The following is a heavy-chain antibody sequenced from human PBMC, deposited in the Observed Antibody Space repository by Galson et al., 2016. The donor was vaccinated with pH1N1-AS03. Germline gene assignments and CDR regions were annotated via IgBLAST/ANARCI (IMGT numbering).Heavy chain of an antibody. CDR3: ARDRHPNGPLDS. D-gene: IGHD2-8*01. CDR1: GYTFNLYG. V-gene: IGHV1-18*01. J-gene: IGHJ4*02. CDR2: ISAYSGDT. Sequence: SVKVSCKASGYTFNLYGTSWVRQAPGQGLEWLGWISAYSGDTHYAQNFQGRVSMTTDTSTGTAYLELRRLGSDDTSVYFCARDRHPNGPLDSWGQGTPVIVSS.